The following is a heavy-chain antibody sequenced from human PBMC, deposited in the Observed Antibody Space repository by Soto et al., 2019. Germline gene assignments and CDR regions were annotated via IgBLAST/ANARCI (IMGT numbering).Heavy chain of an antibody. CDR2: LYYIGSA. CDR1: VFSVISPIFY. J-gene: IGHJ4*02. D-gene: IGHD5-18*01. V-gene: IGHV4-39*01. Sequence: SETLSLTCSFSVFSVISPIFYWSCFRQSPGKGLEWIGSLYYIGSAYYSPSLKSRITISADSSRNQFSMKLASVTAADTGLYFCTRPTNGGYNNQEFEHWGKGDMVNVSS. CDR3: TRPTNGGYNNQEFEH.